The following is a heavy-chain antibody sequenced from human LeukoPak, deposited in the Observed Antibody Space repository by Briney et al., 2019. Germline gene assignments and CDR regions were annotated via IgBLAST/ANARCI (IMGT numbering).Heavy chain of an antibody. Sequence: GASVKVSCKASGYTFTSFGISWVRQAPGLGLEWMGWISAYNGNTNYAQKLQGRVTMTTDTSTSTAYMELRSLRSDDTAVYYCARDIVGKQQLEPFDYWGQGALVTVSS. CDR3: ARDIVGKQQLEPFDY. CDR1: GYTFTSFG. J-gene: IGHJ4*02. V-gene: IGHV1-18*01. CDR2: ISAYNGNT. D-gene: IGHD6-13*01.